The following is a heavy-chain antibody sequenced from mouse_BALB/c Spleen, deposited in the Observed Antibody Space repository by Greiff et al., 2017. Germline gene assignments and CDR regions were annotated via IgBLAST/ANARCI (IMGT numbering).Heavy chain of an antibody. CDR1: GFTFSSFG. V-gene: IGHV5-17*02. J-gene: IGHJ2*01. CDR3: ARFGYDGYYYFDY. CDR2: ISSCSSTI. D-gene: IGHD2-3*01. Sequence: EVNVVESGGGLVQPGGSRKLSCAASGFTFSSFGMHWVRQAPEKGLEWVAYISSCSSTIYYADTVKGRFTISRDNPKNTLFLQMTSLRSEDTAMYYCARFGYDGYYYFDYWGQGTTLTVSA.